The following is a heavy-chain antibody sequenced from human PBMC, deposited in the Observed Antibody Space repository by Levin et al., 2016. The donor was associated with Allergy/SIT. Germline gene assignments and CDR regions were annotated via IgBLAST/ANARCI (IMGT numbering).Heavy chain of an antibody. Sequence: SETLSLTCTVSGGSISGGGYHWSWIRQLPGKGLEWIGYICHSGSTYYTPSLKSRLIMSVDTSKNQFSLNLTSVTAADTAVYYCARGAGDFESWGQGTLVTVSS. CDR1: GGSISGGGYH. V-gene: IGHV4-31*03. CDR3: ARGAGDFES. J-gene: IGHJ4*02. CDR2: ICHSGST.